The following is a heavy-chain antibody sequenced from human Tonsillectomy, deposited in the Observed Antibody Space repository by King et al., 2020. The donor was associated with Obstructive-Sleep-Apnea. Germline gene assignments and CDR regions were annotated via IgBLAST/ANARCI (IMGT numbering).Heavy chain of an antibody. CDR2: ISGSGGST. Sequence: VQLVESGGGLVQPGGSLRLSCAASGITFSSYAMSWVRQAPGKGLEWVSAISGSGGSTHYADSVKGRFTISRDNSKNTLYLQMNSLRAEDTAVYYCAKDYGPEDTNFDYWGQGTLVTVSS. CDR3: AKDYGPEDTNFDY. D-gene: IGHD2-15*01. V-gene: IGHV3-23*04. CDR1: GITFSSYA. J-gene: IGHJ4*02.